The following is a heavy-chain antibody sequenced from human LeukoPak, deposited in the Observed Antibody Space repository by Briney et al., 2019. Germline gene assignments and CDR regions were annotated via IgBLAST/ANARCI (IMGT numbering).Heavy chain of an antibody. Sequence: ASVKVSCKASGYTFTSYYMHWVRQAPGQGLEWMGIINPSGGSTSYAQKFQGRVTMTRDTSTSTVYMELSSLRSEDTAVYYCARDRVNYYGSDGMDVWGQGTTVTVSS. D-gene: IGHD3-10*01. J-gene: IGHJ6*02. CDR2: INPSGGST. CDR3: ARDRVNYYGSDGMDV. CDR1: GYTFTSYY. V-gene: IGHV1-46*01.